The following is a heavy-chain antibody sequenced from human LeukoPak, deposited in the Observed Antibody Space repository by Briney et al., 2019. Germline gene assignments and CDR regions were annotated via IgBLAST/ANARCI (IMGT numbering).Heavy chain of an antibody. CDR3: ARARAQYYYDSSGPYALDY. CDR1: GFTFSSYA. Sequence: PGGSLRLSCAASGFTFSSYAMHWVRQAPGKGLEYVSAISSNGGSTYYANSVKGRFTISRDNSKNTLYLQMGSLRAEDMAVYYCARARAQYYYDSSGPYALDYWGQGILVTVSS. D-gene: IGHD3-22*01. V-gene: IGHV3-64*01. CDR2: ISSNGGST. J-gene: IGHJ4*02.